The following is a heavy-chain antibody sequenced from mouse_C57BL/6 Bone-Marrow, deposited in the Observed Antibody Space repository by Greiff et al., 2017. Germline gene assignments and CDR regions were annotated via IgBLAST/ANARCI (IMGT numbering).Heavy chain of an antibody. V-gene: IGHV1-82*01. CDR3: ARLSFFAY. CDR2: IYPGDGDT. Sequence: QVQLQQSGPELVKPGASVKISCKASGYAFSSSWMNWVKQRPGKGLEWIGRIYPGDGDTNYNGKFKGKATLTADKSSSTAYMQLSSLTSEDSAVYFCARLSFFAYWGQGTLVTVSA. J-gene: IGHJ3*01. CDR1: GYAFSSSW.